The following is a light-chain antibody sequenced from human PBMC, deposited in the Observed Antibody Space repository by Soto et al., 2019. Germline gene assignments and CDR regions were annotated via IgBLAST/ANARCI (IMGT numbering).Light chain of an antibody. CDR3: QQYDNWPRT. CDR2: GAS. V-gene: IGKV3-15*01. J-gene: IGKJ1*01. CDR1: QSINSN. Sequence: DIVMTQSPVTLFVSPEERATLSCRASQSINSNLAWYQQKPGQAPRLLIYGASTRATGFPARFSGSGYGTEFTLTISSLQSEDFAVYYCQQYDNWPRTFGQGTKVEIK.